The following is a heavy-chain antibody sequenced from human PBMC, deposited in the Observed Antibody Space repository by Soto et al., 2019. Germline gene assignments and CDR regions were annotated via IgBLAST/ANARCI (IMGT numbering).Heavy chain of an antibody. CDR2: IYSTGTT. D-gene: IGHD3-10*01. CDR1: GFTVGNNY. J-gene: IGHJ4*02. Sequence: EVQLVESGGGLIQPGGSLKLSCAASGFTVGNNYMSWVRQAPGKGLECVSLIYSTGTTKYADSVKARFTVARDNAKNTLYLQMNSLRAEDTAVYYCAKDGRGSGSHYNSFGYWGQGTLVTVSS. CDR3: AKDGRGSGSHYNSFGY. V-gene: IGHV3-53*01.